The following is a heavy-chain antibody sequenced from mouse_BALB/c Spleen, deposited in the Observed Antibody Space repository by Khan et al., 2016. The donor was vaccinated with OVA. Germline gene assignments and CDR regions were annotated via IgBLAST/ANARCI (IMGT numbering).Heavy chain of an antibody. D-gene: IGHD1-1*01. J-gene: IGHJ2*02. V-gene: IGHV2-6-7*01. CDR1: AFSLTDYG. CDR3: AINYYGSSFYFDY. Sequence: QVQLKESGPGLVAPSQSLSITCTVSAFSLTDYGVNWVRQPPGKGLEWLGMIWGDGSTDYNSALKSRLSISRDNSKSQVFLQMNSLQTDDTARYYCAINYYGSSFYFDYWGRGTSLTVSS. CDR2: IWGDGST.